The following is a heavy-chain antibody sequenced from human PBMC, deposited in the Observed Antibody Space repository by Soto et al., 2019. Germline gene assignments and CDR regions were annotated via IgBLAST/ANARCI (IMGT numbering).Heavy chain of an antibody. CDR3: ARTSVAQSEDYFDY. CDR2: ISSNNGKT. J-gene: IGHJ4*02. D-gene: IGHD5-12*01. CDR1: GYTFTSYG. Sequence: GASVKVSCKASGYTFTSYGISWVRQAPGQGPEWMGWISSNNGKTKYAQKFQGRVTMTTDKSTNTVHMELRSLRSGDTAVYYCARTSVAQSEDYFDYWGQGTLVTVS. V-gene: IGHV1-18*01.